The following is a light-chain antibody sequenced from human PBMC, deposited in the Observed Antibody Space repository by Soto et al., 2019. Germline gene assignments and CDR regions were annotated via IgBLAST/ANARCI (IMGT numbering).Light chain of an antibody. CDR1: QSVSNNY. Sequence: EIVLTQSPGTLSLSPGARATLSCRASQSVSNNYLAWYQQKPGQAPRLLIYGASSRATGIPDRFSGSGSGTYFTLTISRLEPEDFAVYYCQQHGTSPPRTFGQGTKLEIK. CDR2: GAS. J-gene: IGKJ2*01. V-gene: IGKV3-20*01. CDR3: QQHGTSPPRT.